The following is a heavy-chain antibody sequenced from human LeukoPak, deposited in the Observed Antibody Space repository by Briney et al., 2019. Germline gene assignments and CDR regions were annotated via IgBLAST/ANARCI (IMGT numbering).Heavy chain of an antibody. V-gene: IGHV3-66*01. Sequence: GGSLRLSCAASGFTVSSIYMSWVRQAPGKGLEWVSVIYSGSSTYYADSVKGRFTISRDNSKNTLYLQMNSLRAEDTAVYYCAREDRSGSYPDYWGQGTLVTVSS. CDR1: GFTVSSIY. J-gene: IGHJ4*02. CDR3: AREDRSGSYPDY. D-gene: IGHD3-10*01. CDR2: IYSGSST.